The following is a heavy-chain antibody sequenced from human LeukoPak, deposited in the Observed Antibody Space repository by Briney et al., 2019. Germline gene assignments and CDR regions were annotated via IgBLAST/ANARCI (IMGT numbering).Heavy chain of an antibody. V-gene: IGHV3-23*01. D-gene: IGHD3-22*01. CDR3: AKGSYYDSSGSFYFDY. CDR1: GFTFSSYA. Sequence: PGGSLRLSCAASGFTFSSYAMCWVRQAPGKGLEWVSGISGSGDNTYYADSVKGRFTIPRDNSKNTLYVQVNSLGTEDTAAYYCAKGSYYDSSGSFYFDYWGQGTLVTVSS. CDR2: ISGSGDNT. J-gene: IGHJ4*02.